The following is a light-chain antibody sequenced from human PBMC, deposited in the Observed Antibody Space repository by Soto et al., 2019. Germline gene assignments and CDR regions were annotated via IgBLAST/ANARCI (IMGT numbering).Light chain of an antibody. CDR2: AAS. V-gene: IGKV1-12*01. J-gene: IGKJ4*01. CDR3: PQACSFPLT. Sequence: DIQMTQSPSSVSASIGDRVTISCRASQSIYKWLVWYQQKPGKAPKLLIYAASSLQSGVPSRFSGSGYGTDFHLPISRLQPEDSATYHCPQACSFPLTFGGGTKVEI. CDR1: QSIYKW.